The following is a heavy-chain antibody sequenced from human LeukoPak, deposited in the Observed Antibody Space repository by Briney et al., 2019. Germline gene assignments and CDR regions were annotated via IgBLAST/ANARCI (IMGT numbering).Heavy chain of an antibody. CDR2: INHSGST. Sequence: SETLSLTCAVYGGSFSGYYWSWIRQPPGKGLEWIGEINHSGSTNYNPSLKSRVTISVDTSKNQFSLKLSSVTAADTAVYYCARLLGGSYCGYWGQGTLVAVSS. J-gene: IGHJ4*02. CDR3: ARLLGGSYCGY. CDR1: GGSFSGYY. D-gene: IGHD1-26*01. V-gene: IGHV4-34*01.